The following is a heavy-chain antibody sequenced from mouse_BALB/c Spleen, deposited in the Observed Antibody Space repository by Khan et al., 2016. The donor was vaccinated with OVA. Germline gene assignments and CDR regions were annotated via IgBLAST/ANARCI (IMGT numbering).Heavy chain of an antibody. Sequence: QVRLQQSGAELAKPGASVKMSCKASGYTFTSYWMHWVKQRPGQGLEWIGYINPSAGYTDYNQKFKDKATLTADKSSSTAYMQLSSLTSEDSSVYYCAIDRIDYGGQGTTLTVSS. V-gene: IGHV1-7*01. J-gene: IGHJ2*01. CDR3: AIDRIDY. CDR2: INPSAGYT. CDR1: GYTFTSYW.